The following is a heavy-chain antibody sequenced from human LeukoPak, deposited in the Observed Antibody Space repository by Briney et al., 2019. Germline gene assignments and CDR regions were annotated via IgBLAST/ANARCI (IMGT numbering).Heavy chain of an antibody. CDR1: GGSINNHY. J-gene: IGHJ4*02. CDR2: IHDSGST. V-gene: IGHV4-59*08. Sequence: SETLSLTCTVSGGSINNHYWSWIRQPPGKGLEWIGYIHDSGSTNYNPSLKSRVTISIDTSKNQFSLKLSSVTAADTAVYYCARHVSSAAAGTGRDDYWGQGTLVTVSS. CDR3: ARHVSSAAAGTGRDDY. D-gene: IGHD6-13*01.